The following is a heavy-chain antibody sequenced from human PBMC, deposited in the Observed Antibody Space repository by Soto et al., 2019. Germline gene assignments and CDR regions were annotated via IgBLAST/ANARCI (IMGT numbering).Heavy chain of an antibody. CDR3: ARGRFVYYGSGSYSSKYYYYYYGMDV. CDR1: GGSFSGYY. V-gene: IGHV4-34*01. D-gene: IGHD3-10*01. Sequence: ETLSLTCAVYGGSFSGYYWSWIRQPPGRGLEWIGEINHSGSTNYDPSLKSRVTISVDTSKNQFSLKLSSVTAADTAVYYCARGRFVYYGSGSYSSKYYYYYYGMDVWGQGTTVTVSS. J-gene: IGHJ6*02. CDR2: INHSGST.